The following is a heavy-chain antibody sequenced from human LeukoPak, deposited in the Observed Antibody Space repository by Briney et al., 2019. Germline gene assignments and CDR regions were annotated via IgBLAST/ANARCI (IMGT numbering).Heavy chain of an antibody. CDR2: ISWNSANI. D-gene: IGHD3-9*01. CDR3: AKEGYYDILAGYHTYSYYYMDV. CDR1: GFTFDDFA. Sequence: PGGSLRLSCAASGFTFDDFAMHWVRQVPGKALEWVSGISWNSANIDYADSVRGRFTISRDNAKNSLHLQMNSLRAEDTALYYCAKEGYYDILAGYHTYSYYYMDVWGKGTTVTVSS. J-gene: IGHJ6*03. V-gene: IGHV3-9*01.